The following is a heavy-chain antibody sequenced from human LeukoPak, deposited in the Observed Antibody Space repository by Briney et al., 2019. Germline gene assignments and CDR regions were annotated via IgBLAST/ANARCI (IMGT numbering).Heavy chain of an antibody. CDR1: GFTFSTYW. D-gene: IGHD5-18*01. V-gene: IGHV3-7*01. CDR2: IKQDGSEE. J-gene: IGHJ4*02. Sequence: PGGSLRLSCVASGFTFSTYWMTWVRLPPGKGLEWVANIKQDGSEEYYVDSVKGRFTNSRDNAKSALYLQMNSLRGDDTAVYYCARDVNGYRDYWGQGTLVTVSS. CDR3: ARDVNGYRDY.